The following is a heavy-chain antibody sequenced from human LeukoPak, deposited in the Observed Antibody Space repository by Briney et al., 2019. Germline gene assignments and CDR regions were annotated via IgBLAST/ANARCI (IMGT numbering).Heavy chain of an antibody. J-gene: IGHJ5*02. D-gene: IGHD6-19*01. CDR1: GGSISSYY. V-gene: IGHV4-4*07. CDR2: IYTSGST. Sequence: PSETLSLSCTVSGGSISSYYRSWIRQPAGKGLEWIGRIYTSGSTNYNPSLKSRVTMSVDTSKNQFSLKLSSVTAADTAVYYCARDRVAVAADWFDPWGQGTLVTVSS. CDR3: ARDRVAVAADWFDP.